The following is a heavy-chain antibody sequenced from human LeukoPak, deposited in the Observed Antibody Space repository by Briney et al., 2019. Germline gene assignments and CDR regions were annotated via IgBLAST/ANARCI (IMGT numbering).Heavy chain of an antibody. J-gene: IGHJ6*02. CDR2: MYTGGST. Sequence: SETLSLTCTVSGGSISSYFWSWIRQPAGKGLEWIGLMYTGGSTKYNPSLKSRVTMSVDTSKNQFSLKLSSVTAADTAVYYCASRPGSGYYYGMDVWGQGTTVTVSS. D-gene: IGHD6-19*01. V-gene: IGHV4-4*07. CDR1: GGSISSYF. CDR3: ASRPGSGYYYGMDV.